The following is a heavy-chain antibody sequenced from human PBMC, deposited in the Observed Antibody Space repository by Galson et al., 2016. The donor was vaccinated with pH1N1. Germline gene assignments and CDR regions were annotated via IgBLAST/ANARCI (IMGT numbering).Heavy chain of an antibody. V-gene: IGHV3-9*01. Sequence: SLRLSCAASGFTFDDYAMHWVRQAPGKGLEWVSGISWNSGTLGYADSVKGRFTISRDHAKNSLYLQMNSLRAEDTALSYCAKDIPHSTVTRTAGFDPWGQGTLVTVSS. CDR2: ISWNSGTL. J-gene: IGHJ5*02. CDR1: GFTFDDYA. D-gene: IGHD4-17*01. CDR3: AKDIPHSTVTRTAGFDP.